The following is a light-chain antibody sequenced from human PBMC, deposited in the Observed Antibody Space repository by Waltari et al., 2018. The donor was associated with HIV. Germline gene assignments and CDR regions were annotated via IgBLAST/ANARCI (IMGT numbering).Light chain of an antibody. J-gene: IGKJ2*01. CDR2: RAS. CDR1: QSVSSN. Sequence: EIVLPQSPATLSVSPGERAPLSCRASQSVSSNLAWYQQKPGQAPRLLIYRASTRTTGIPARFSGSGSGTEFTLTISSLQSEDFAVYYCQQYNDWPRGPFGQGTRLEIK. V-gene: IGKV3-15*01. CDR3: QQYNDWPRGP.